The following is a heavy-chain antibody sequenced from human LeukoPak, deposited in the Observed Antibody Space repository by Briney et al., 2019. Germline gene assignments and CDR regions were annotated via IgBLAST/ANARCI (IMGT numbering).Heavy chain of an antibody. Sequence: SETLSLTCTVSGGSISSYYWSWIRQPTGEGLEWIGRIYTSGSTNYNPPLKSRVTMSVDTSKNQFSLKLSSVTAADTAVYYCARERRYYDSSGYYSGSYWYFDLWGRGTLVTVSS. CDR1: GGSISSYY. J-gene: IGHJ2*01. D-gene: IGHD3-22*01. V-gene: IGHV4-4*07. CDR3: ARERRYYDSSGYYSGSYWYFDL. CDR2: IYTSGST.